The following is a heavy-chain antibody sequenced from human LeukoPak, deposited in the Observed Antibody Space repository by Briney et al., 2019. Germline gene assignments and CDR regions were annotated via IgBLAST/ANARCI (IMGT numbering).Heavy chain of an antibody. CDR1: RFTFSSYS. CDR3: ARAVVVTAIPEYP. J-gene: IGHJ5*02. Sequence: PGGSLRLSCAASRFTFSSYSMNWVRQAPGKGLEWVSSISSSSSYIYYADSVKGRFTISRDNAKNSLYLQMNSLRAEDTAVYYCARAVVVTAIPEYPWGQGTLVTVSS. CDR2: ISSSSSYI. D-gene: IGHD2-21*02. V-gene: IGHV3-21*01.